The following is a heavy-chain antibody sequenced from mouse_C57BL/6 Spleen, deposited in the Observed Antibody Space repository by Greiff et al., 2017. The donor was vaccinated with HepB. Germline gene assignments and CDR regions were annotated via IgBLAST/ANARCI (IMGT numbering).Heavy chain of an antibody. D-gene: IGHD1-1*01. J-gene: IGHJ3*01. Sequence: QVQLQQPGAELVKPGASVKLSCKASGYTFTSYWMQWVKQRPGQGLEWIGEIDPSDSYTNYNQKFKGKATLTVDTSSSTAYMQLSSLTSEDSAVYYCAGYLRYSWFAYWGQGTLVTVSA. CDR1: GYTFTSYW. V-gene: IGHV1-50*01. CDR3: AGYLRYSWFAY. CDR2: IDPSDSYT.